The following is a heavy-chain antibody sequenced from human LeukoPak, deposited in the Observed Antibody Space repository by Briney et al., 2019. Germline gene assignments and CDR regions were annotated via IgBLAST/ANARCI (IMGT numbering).Heavy chain of an antibody. Sequence: SETLSLTCAVNGGSFSGYYWSWIRQPPGKRLEWIGEINHSGSTNYNPSLKSRVTISVDTSKNQFSLKLSSVTAADTAVYYCAREARLTHYYDSSGYYYFEYWGQGTLVTVSS. CDR3: AREARLTHYYDSSGYYYFEY. CDR1: GGSFSGYY. CDR2: INHSGST. J-gene: IGHJ4*02. V-gene: IGHV4-34*01. D-gene: IGHD3-22*01.